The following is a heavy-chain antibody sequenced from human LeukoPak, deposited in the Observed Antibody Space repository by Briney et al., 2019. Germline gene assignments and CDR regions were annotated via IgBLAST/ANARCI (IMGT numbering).Heavy chain of an antibody. J-gene: IGHJ4*02. Sequence: SETLSLTCTVSDGSISSSSYYWGWIRQPPEKGLEWIGSIYYSGSTYYSPSLKSRVTISLDTSKNQFSLKLSSVTAADTAVYFCASTITVTTDYWGQGTLVTVSS. V-gene: IGHV4-39*07. D-gene: IGHD4-17*01. CDR2: IYYSGST. CDR3: ASTITVTTDY. CDR1: DGSISSSSYY.